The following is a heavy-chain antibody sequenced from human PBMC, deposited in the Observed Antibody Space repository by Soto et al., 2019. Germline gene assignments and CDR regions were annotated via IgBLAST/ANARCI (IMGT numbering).Heavy chain of an antibody. J-gene: IGHJ3*02. Sequence: DVQLTESGGGLVQPGGSLRLSCGASGFSLGSDWMAWVRQAPGKGLEWVANIRKDGGQEHYADSVRGRFSVSRDNAKDSLYLQMNSLRLEDTSVYYCTRDAYYRDDSAYYDVFDIWGQGTMVTVSS. CDR3: TRDAYYRDDSAYYDVFDI. CDR2: IRKDGGQE. CDR1: GFSLGSDW. V-gene: IGHV3-7*05. D-gene: IGHD2-21*01.